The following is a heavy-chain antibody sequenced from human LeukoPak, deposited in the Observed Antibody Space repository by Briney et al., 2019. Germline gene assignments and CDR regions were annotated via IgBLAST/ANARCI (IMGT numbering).Heavy chain of an antibody. D-gene: IGHD2-15*01. CDR2: INPNSGGT. Sequence: ASVKVSCKASGYTFTSYGISWVRQAPGQGLEWMGWINPNSGGTNYAQKFQGRVTMTRDTSISTAYMELSRLRSDDTAVYYCARARVVVAATPFGYWGQGTLVTVSS. CDR1: GYTFTSYG. V-gene: IGHV1-2*02. J-gene: IGHJ4*01. CDR3: ARARVVVAATPFGY.